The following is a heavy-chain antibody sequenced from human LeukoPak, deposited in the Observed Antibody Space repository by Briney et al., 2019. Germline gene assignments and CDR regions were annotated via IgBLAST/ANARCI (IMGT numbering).Heavy chain of an antibody. CDR3: ARYYSHTSAWSEGGLDQ. J-gene: IGHJ4*02. CDR2: ISWNSGSI. CDR1: GFTFDDYA. Sequence: GGSLRLSCAAPGFTFDDYAMHWVRQAPGKGLEWVSGISWNSGSIGYADSVKGRFTISRDNAKNSLYLQMNSLRAEDTAVYYCARYYSHTSAWSEGGLDQWGQGTLVTVSS. D-gene: IGHD6-19*01. V-gene: IGHV3-9*01.